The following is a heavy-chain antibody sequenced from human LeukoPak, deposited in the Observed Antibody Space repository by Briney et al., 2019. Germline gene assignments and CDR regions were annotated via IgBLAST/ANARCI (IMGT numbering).Heavy chain of an antibody. CDR2: IYYSGST. CDR1: GGSISSYY. Sequence: SETLSLTCTVSGGSISSYYWSWIRQPPGKGLEWIGYIYYSGSTNYNPSLKSRVTISVDTSKNQFSLKLSSVTAADTAVYYCARKMRWGFDYWGQGTLVTVSS. V-gene: IGHV4-59*08. CDR3: ARKMRWGFDY. J-gene: IGHJ4*02. D-gene: IGHD4-23*01.